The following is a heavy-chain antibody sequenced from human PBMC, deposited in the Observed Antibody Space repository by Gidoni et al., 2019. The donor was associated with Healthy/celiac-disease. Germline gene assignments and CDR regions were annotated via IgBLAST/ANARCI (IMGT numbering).Heavy chain of an antibody. J-gene: IGHJ3*02. D-gene: IGHD5-18*01. CDR3: AKVGYSYGDAFDI. CDR1: GFPFSSYA. V-gene: IGHV3-23*01. Sequence: EVQLLESGGGLVQPGGSLRLSCAASGFPFSSYAMSWVRQAPGKGLEWVSAISGSGGSTYYADSVKGRFTISRDNSKNTLYLQMNSLRAEDTAVYYCAKVGYSYGDAFDIWGQGTMVTVSS. CDR2: ISGSGGST.